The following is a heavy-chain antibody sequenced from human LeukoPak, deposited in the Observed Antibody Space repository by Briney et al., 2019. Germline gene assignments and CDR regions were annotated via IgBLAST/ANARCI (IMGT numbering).Heavy chain of an antibody. D-gene: IGHD2-2*01. J-gene: IGHJ3*02. CDR2: INPNSGGT. Sequence: ASVKVSCMASGNTFTGYYIYWVRQAPGQGLEWMGWINPNSGGTNYAQKFQGRVTMTRDTSISTAYMDLSRLRSDDTAMYYCAREYCSSSDCYQAFDIWAQGTMVTVSS. CDR1: GNTFTGYY. CDR3: AREYCSSSDCYQAFDI. V-gene: IGHV1-2*02.